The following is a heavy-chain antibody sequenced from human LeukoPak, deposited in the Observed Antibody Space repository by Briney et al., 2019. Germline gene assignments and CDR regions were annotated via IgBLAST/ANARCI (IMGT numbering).Heavy chain of an antibody. Sequence: GGSLRLSCAASGFTVSSNYMSWVRQAPGKGLEWVSVIYSGGSAYCADSVKGRFTISRDNSKNTLYLQMNSLRAEDTAVYYCARDNDYYDSSGYIPGMDVWGQGTAVTVSS. D-gene: IGHD3-22*01. CDR2: IYSGGSA. CDR3: ARDNDYYDSSGYIPGMDV. J-gene: IGHJ6*02. CDR1: GFTVSSNY. V-gene: IGHV3-66*02.